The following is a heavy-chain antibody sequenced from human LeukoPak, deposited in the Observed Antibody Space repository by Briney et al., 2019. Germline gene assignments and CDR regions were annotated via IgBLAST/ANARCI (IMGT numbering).Heavy chain of an antibody. D-gene: IGHD3-16*02. CDR1: GYSFTSHY. V-gene: IGHV1-46*01. Sequence: ASVKVSCKASGYSFTSHYMHWVRQAPGQGLEWMGLINPSGSSTLYAQKFQGRVTMTRDMSTTTDYMELSSLRSEDTAVYYCARGNSVGDIAWWFDPWGQGTLVTVSS. CDR2: INPSGSST. J-gene: IGHJ5*02. CDR3: ARGNSVGDIAWWFDP.